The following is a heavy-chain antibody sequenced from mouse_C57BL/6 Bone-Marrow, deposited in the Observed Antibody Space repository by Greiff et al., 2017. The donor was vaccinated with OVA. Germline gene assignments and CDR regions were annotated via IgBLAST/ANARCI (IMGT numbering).Heavy chain of an antibody. Sequence: EVKLMESGGGLVQPGGSLKLSCAASGFTFSDYGMAWVRQAPRKGPEWVAFISNLAYSIYYADTVTGRFTISRESAKNTLYLEMSSLRSEDTAMYYCARQDYGSSFYAMDYWGQGTSVTVSS. CDR3: ARQDYGSSFYAMDY. CDR1: GFTFSDYG. V-gene: IGHV5-15*01. J-gene: IGHJ4*01. CDR2: ISNLAYSI. D-gene: IGHD1-1*01.